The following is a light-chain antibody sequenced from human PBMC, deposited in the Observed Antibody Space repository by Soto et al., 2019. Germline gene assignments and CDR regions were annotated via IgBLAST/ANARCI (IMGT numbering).Light chain of an antibody. CDR2: EVS. Sequence: QSVLTQPPSASGSPGQSVTISCTGTSSDVGGYNYVSWYQQHPGKAPKLMIYEVSNRPSGVSNRFSGSKSGNTASLTISGLQAEDEADYYCSSYTSSSLYVFGTGTKVT. CDR3: SSYTSSSLYV. CDR1: SSDVGGYNY. J-gene: IGLJ1*01. V-gene: IGLV2-14*01.